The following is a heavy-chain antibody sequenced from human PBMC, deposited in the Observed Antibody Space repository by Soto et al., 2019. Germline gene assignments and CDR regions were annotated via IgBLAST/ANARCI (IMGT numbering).Heavy chain of an antibody. D-gene: IGHD3-9*01. CDR1: GYTFTNYV. CDR3: AGLTGKLEY. V-gene: IGHV1-18*01. Sequence: APVEVCCEASGYTFTNYVSSWVRQAPGQGLEWMGWISAYNGNTNHAQKFQGRVTITRDTSASTAYMELSSLRSEDTAVYYCAGLTGKLEYWGPGTLVTVSS. CDR2: ISAYNGNT. J-gene: IGHJ4*02.